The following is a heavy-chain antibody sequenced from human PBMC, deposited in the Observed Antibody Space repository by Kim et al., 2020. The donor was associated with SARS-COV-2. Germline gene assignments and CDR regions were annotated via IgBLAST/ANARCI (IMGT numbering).Heavy chain of an antibody. J-gene: IGHJ4*02. CDR1: GYTFTSYA. CDR2: INTNTGNP. Sequence: ASVKVSCKASGYTFTSYAMNWVRQAPGQGLEWMGWINTNTGNPTYAQGFTGRFVFSLDTSVSTAYLQISSLKAEDTAVYYCARDSFFGVVIIPGERFDYWGQGTLVTVSS. D-gene: IGHD3-3*01. V-gene: IGHV7-4-1*02. CDR3: ARDSFFGVVIIPGERFDY.